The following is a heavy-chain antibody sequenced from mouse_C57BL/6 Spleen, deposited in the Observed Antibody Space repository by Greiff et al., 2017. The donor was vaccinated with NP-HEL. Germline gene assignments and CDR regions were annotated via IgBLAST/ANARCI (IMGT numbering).Heavy chain of an antibody. CDR2: IDPETGGT. V-gene: IGHV1-15*01. CDR1: GYTFTDYE. CDR3: TRDSLTGTRGFDY. Sequence: QVQLKESGAELVRPGASVTLSCKASGYTFTDYEMHWVKQTPVHGLEWIGAIDPETGGTAYNQKFKGKAILTADKSSSTAYMELRSLTSEDSAVYYCTRDSLTGTRGFDYWGQGTTLTVSS. D-gene: IGHD4-1*01. J-gene: IGHJ2*01.